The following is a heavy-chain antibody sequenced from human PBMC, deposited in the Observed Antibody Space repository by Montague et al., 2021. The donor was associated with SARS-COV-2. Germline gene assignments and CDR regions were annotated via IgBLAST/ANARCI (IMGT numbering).Heavy chain of an antibody. V-gene: IGHV1-2*02. CDR1: GYAFEGYY. D-gene: IGHD3/OR15-3a*01. CDR2: INPHNGGT. J-gene: IGHJ3*01. Sequence: SVKVSCKASGYAFEGYYIHWVRQAPGQGLEWMGWINPHNGGTKYAQRFKGRVTMTSDTSVSTASMELSSLTSDDTAVYYCARTSGLVIISDALNVWGQGTRVTVSS. CDR3: ARTSGLVIISDALNV.